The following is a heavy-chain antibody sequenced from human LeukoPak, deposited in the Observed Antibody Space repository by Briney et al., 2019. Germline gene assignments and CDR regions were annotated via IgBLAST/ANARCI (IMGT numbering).Heavy chain of an antibody. Sequence: PGGSLRLSCAASGFTFDDYAMHWVRQVPGKGLEWVSGISWNSGSIGYADSVKGRFTISRDNAKNSLYLQMNSLRAEGMALYYCAKAGGYSYGSSYFDCWGQGTLVTVSS. CDR1: GFTFDDYA. J-gene: IGHJ4*02. D-gene: IGHD5-18*01. CDR2: ISWNSGSI. V-gene: IGHV3-9*03. CDR3: AKAGGYSYGSSYFDC.